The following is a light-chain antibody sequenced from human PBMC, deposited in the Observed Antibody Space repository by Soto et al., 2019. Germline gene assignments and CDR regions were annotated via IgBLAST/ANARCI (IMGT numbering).Light chain of an antibody. CDR1: QSVSSY. CDR3: QQRSNWPPRTA. CDR2: DVS. Sequence: EIVLTQSPATLSLSPGERATLSCRASQSVSSYLAWYQQKPGQAPRLLIYDVSNRATGIPARFSGSGSGTDFTLTISSLEPEDFAVYYCQQRSNWPPRTAFGQGTKLEIK. J-gene: IGKJ2*01. V-gene: IGKV3-11*01.